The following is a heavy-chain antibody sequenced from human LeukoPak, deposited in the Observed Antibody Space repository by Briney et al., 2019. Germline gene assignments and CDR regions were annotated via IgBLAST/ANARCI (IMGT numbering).Heavy chain of an antibody. D-gene: IGHD2-15*01. CDR2: ISSDGGTT. Sequence: PGGSLRLSCAASGFSFSVYWMNWVRQAPGKGLVWVSRISSDGGTTTYADSVKGRFTSSRDNAKNTLYLQMNSLRAEDTAVYYCARWDMERRWGQGTLVTVSS. V-gene: IGHV3-74*01. J-gene: IGHJ4*02. CDR1: GFSFSVYW. CDR3: ARWDMERR.